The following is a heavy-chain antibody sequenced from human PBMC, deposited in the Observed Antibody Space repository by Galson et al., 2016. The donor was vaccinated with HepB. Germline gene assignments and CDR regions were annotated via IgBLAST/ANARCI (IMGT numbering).Heavy chain of an antibody. V-gene: IGHV4-59*12. D-gene: IGHD2-21*02. CDR1: GGSISGYF. Sequence: SETLSLTCDVSGGSISGYFWSWIRQPPGKGLEWIVASHYSGQTFYNPSLMSRITTSVGMSKNQFSLKLTSVTAADTAVYYCAGELDCGGNCHAGADFDYWGQGTLVAVSS. CDR3: AGELDCGGNCHAGADFDY. CDR2: SHYSGQT. J-gene: IGHJ4*02.